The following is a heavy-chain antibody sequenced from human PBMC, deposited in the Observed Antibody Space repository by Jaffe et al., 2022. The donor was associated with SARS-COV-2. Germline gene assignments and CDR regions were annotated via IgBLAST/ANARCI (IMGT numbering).Heavy chain of an antibody. Sequence: EVQLSESGGGLVQPGGSLRLSCAASGFTFSSYAMSWVRQAPGKGLEWVSAISDSGGSTYYAYSVKGRFTLSRDNSKNTLYLQMHSLRAEDTAVYYCAKASLFSWGWYYFDYWGQGTLVTVSS. CDR2: ISDSGGST. D-gene: IGHD7-27*01. CDR1: GFTFSSYA. V-gene: IGHV3-23*01. CDR3: AKASLFSWGWYYFDY. J-gene: IGHJ4*02.